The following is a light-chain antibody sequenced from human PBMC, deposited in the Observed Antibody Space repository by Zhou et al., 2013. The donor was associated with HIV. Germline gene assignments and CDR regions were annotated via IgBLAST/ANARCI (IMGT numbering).Light chain of an antibody. CDR2: GTS. Sequence: EIVLTQSPGTLSLSPGQRATLSCRASQSVSNDYVAWYQQKPGRAPRLLIYGTSVRATGIPDRFSGSGPGTDFTLNISGLEADDFAVYFCQQYGGSPLTFGGGPRWR. V-gene: IGKV3-20*01. J-gene: IGKJ4*01. CDR1: QSVSNDY. CDR3: QQYGGSPLT.